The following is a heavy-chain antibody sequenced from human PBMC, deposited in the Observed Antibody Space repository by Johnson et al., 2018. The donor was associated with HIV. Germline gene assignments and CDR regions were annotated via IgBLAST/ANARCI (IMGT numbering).Heavy chain of an antibody. CDR3: AKVAVATAAGGVALDI. CDR2: ISSAGTDK. V-gene: IGHV3-30*18. Sequence: QVQLVESGGGLVQPGGSLRLSCAASGLAFSTYWMHWVRQAPGKGLEWVAVISSAGTDKYYADSVKGRFTISRENSKNTLYLQMNSLRAEDTAVYYCAKVAVATAAGGVALDIWGPGTMVTVS. D-gene: IGHD6-13*01. J-gene: IGHJ3*02. CDR1: GLAFSTYW.